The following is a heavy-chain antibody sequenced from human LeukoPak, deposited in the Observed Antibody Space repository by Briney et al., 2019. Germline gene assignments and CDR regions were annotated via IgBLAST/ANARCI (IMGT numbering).Heavy chain of an antibody. CDR2: INHSGST. V-gene: IGHV4-34*01. J-gene: IGHJ6*02. Sequence: PSETLSLTCAVYGGSFSGYYWSWIRQPPGKGLEWIGEINHSGSTNYNPSLKSRVTISVDTSKNQFSQKLSSVTAADTAVYYCARGRRYCSSTSCSRGYYYYYGMDVWGQGTTVTVSS. CDR3: ARGRRYCSSTSCSRGYYYYYGMDV. CDR1: GGSFSGYY. D-gene: IGHD2-2*01.